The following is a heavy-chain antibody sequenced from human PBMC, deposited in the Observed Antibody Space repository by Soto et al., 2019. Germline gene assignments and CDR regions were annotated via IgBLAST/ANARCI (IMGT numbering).Heavy chain of an antibody. D-gene: IGHD1-1*01. V-gene: IGHV1-8*01. J-gene: IGHJ4*02. CDR2: MNPNSGNT. CDR1: GYTFTSYD. CDR3: AEERRGYFDY. Sequence: QVQLVQSGAEVKKPGASVKVSCKASGYTFTSYDINWVRQATGQGLEWMGWMNPNSGNTGYAQKFQGRGTPDRNTSISTAYMELSSLRSADPAVYFCAEERRGYFDYWGQGTLVTVSS.